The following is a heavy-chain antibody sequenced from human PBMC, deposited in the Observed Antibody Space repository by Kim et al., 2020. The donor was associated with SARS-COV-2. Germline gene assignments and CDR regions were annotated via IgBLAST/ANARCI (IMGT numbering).Heavy chain of an antibody. CDR2: IKQDGSEK. CDR3: ARGTMVRGENYYYYGMDV. J-gene: IGHJ6*02. CDR1: GFTFSSYW. D-gene: IGHD3-10*01. V-gene: IGHV3-7*03. Sequence: GGSLRLSCAASGFTFSSYWMSWVRQAPGKGLEWVANIKQDGSEKSYVDSVKGRFTISRDNAKNSLYLQMNGLRAEDTAVYYCARGTMVRGENYYYYGMDVWGQGTTVTVSS.